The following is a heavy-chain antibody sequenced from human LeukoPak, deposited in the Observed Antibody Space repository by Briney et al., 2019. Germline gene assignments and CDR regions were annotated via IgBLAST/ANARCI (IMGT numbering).Heavy chain of an antibody. V-gene: IGHV4-59*01. CDR1: GGSISSYY. CDR3: ARGSLRDGYNYMGAFDL. J-gene: IGHJ3*01. Sequence: PSETLSLTCTVSGGSISSYYWSWIRQPPGKGLEWLGYNYYSGSTNYNPSLKSRVTISVDTSKNQFSLKLSSVTAADTAVYYCARGSLRDGYNYMGAFDLWGQGTMVPVSS. CDR2: NYYSGST. D-gene: IGHD5-24*01.